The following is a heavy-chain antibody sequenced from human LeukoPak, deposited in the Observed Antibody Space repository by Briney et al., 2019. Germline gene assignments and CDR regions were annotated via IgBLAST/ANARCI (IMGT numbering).Heavy chain of an antibody. CDR2: IKQDGSEK. J-gene: IGHJ6*03. CDR3: ARDRDDFWSLAYYYYMDV. Sequence: GGSLRLSCAASGFTFSSYWMSWVRQAPGKGLEWVANIKQDGSEKYYVDSVKGRFTISRDNAKNSLYLQMNSLRAEDTAVYHCARDRDDFWSLAYYYYMDVWGKGTTVTVSS. CDR1: GFTFSSYW. V-gene: IGHV3-7*01. D-gene: IGHD3-3*01.